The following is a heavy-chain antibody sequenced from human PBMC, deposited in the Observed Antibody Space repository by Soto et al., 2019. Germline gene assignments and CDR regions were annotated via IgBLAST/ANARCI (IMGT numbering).Heavy chain of an antibody. V-gene: IGHV3-15*07. CDR1: GLTFSDAW. Sequence: GGSLRLSCTVSGLTFSDAWLNWVRQAPGKELEWVGRFKSVGAGGTTEYAAPVKCRFTLSRDDLQNTMYLQMNSLKTDDTAVYFCIWESKFYSSWQWGRGTLVTVSS. CDR2: FKSVGAGGTT. J-gene: IGHJ4*02. D-gene: IGHD5-12*01. CDR3: IWESKFYSSWQ.